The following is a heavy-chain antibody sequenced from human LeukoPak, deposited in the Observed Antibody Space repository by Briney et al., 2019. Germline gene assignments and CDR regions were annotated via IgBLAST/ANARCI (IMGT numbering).Heavy chain of an antibody. CDR1: GGTLSSGGYY. D-gene: IGHD3-3*01. CDR3: ASVWSGYYVYGMDV. CDR2: INNSGGA. Sequence: SETLSLTCTVSGGTLSSGGYYWIWIRHHPGKGLEGIRYINNSGGAYENPPFKSRITKSIDTSKNQLSRKLSSETAADTAVNYCASVWSGYYVYGMDVWGQGTTVTVSS. J-gene: IGHJ6*01. V-gene: IGHV4-31*03.